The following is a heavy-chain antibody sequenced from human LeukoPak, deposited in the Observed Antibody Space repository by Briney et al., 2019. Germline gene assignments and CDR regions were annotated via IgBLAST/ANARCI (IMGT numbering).Heavy chain of an antibody. CDR1: GFSVSSTY. J-gene: IGHJ3*02. CDR3: ARESYYDSGFALDI. D-gene: IGHD3-10*01. V-gene: IGHV3-53*01. CDR2: IYSGGST. Sequence: GGSLRLSCAASGFSVSSTYMNWVRQAPGKALEWGSVIYSGGSTYYGDSVTGRFTISRDNSKNTLYLQMNSLRAEDTAVYYCARESYYDSGFALDIWGQGTRVTVSS.